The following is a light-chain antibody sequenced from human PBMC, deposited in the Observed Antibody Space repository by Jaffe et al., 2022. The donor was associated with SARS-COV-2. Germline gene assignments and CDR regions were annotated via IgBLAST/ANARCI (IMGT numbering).Light chain of an antibody. J-gene: IGKJ5*01. CDR2: DAS. V-gene: IGKV1-33*01. Sequence: DIQMTQSPSSLSASVGDRVTITCQASQDISNYLNWYQQKPGKAPKLLIYDASNLETGVPSRFSGSGSGTDFTFTISSLQPEDIATYYCQQYDNLRPSITFGQGTRLEIK. CDR1: QDISNY. CDR3: QQYDNLRPSIT.